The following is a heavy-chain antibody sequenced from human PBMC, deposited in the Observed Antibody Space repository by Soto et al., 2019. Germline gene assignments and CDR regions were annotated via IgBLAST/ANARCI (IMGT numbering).Heavy chain of an antibody. CDR3: AGPPHGVLNGYVYYYGMGV. D-gene: IGHD3-9*01. CDR1: GGTFSSYA. CDR2: LNPIFGTA. J-gene: IGHJ6*02. V-gene: IGHV1-69*13. Sequence: ASVKVSCKASGGTFSSYAISWVRQAPGQGLEWMGTLNPIFGTANYTQNFQGRVTITADESTGTAYMELNSLKSEDTAVYYCAGPPHGVLNGYVYYYGMGVWGQGTTVTVSS.